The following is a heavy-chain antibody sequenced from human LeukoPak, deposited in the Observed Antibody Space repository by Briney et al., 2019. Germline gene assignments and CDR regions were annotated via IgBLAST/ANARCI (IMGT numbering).Heavy chain of an antibody. CDR2: IYHSGST. V-gene: IGHV4-38-2*01. J-gene: IGHJ4*02. Sequence: SETLSLTCAVSGYSISSGYYWGWIRQPPGKGLEWIGSIYHSGSTYYNPSLKSRVTISVDTSKNQFSLKLSSVTAADTAVYYCARHNGGDPATAGYWGQGTLVTVSS. CDR3: ARHNGGDPATAGY. CDR1: GYSISSGYY. D-gene: IGHD2-21*02.